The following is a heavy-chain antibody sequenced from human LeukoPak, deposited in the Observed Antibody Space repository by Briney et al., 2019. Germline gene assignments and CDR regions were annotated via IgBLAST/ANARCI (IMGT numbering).Heavy chain of an antibody. D-gene: IGHD3-22*01. CDR3: AKAAWDSSGYYYYYYYGMDV. CDR2: ISGSGGST. CDR1: GFTFSSYA. Sequence: GGSLRLSCAASGFTFSSYAMSWVRQAPGKGLEWVSAISGSGGSTYYADSVKGRFTISRDNSKNTLYLQMNSLRAEDTAVYYCAKAAWDSSGYYYYYYYGMDVWGQGTTATVSS. V-gene: IGHV3-23*01. J-gene: IGHJ6*02.